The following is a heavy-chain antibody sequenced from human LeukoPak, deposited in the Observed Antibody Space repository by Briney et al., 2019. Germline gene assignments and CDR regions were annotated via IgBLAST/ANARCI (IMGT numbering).Heavy chain of an antibody. CDR1: GGTFSSYA. Sequence: ASVKVSCKASGGTFSSYAISWVRQAPGQGLEWMGGIIPIFGTANYAQKFQGRVTITADESTSTAYMELSSLRSEDTAVYYCARVVVVAAYAFDIWGQGTMVTVSS. CDR3: ARVVVVAAYAFDI. D-gene: IGHD2-15*01. J-gene: IGHJ3*02. V-gene: IGHV1-69*13. CDR2: IIPIFGTA.